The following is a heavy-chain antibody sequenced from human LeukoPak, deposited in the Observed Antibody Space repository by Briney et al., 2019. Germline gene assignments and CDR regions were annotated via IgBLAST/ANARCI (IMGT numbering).Heavy chain of an antibody. CDR2: IYHSGNA. J-gene: IGHJ6*03. V-gene: IGHV4-38-2*02. Sequence: PSETLSLTCTVSGYSISSGDYWGWIRQPPGKGLEWIGTIYHSGNAHYNPSLKNRVTISVDTSKNQFSLKVSSVTAADTATYYCARSPYYSYYYMDVWGKGTTVTVSS. CDR3: ARSPYYSYYYMDV. CDR1: GYSISSGDY.